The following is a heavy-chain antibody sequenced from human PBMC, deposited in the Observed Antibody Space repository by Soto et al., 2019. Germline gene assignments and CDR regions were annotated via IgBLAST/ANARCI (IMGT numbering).Heavy chain of an antibody. Sequence: SETLSLTCTVSGGSISSSSYYWGWIRQPPGKGLEWIGSIYYSGSTYYNPSLKSRVTISVDTSKNQFSLKLSSVTAADTAVYYCARPALYSSSWYDSHYFDYWGQGTLVTVSS. D-gene: IGHD6-13*01. J-gene: IGHJ4*02. V-gene: IGHV4-39*01. CDR3: ARPALYSSSWYDSHYFDY. CDR1: GGSISSSSYY. CDR2: IYYSGST.